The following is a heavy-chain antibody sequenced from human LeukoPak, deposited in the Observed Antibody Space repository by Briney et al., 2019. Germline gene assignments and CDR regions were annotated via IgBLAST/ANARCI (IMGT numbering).Heavy chain of an antibody. D-gene: IGHD3-3*02. V-gene: IGHV4-34*01. CDR3: ARDLSDEAGFDP. J-gene: IGHJ5*02. Sequence: SETLSLTCAVYGGSFSGYYWSWIRQPPGKGLEWIGEINHSGSTNYNPSLKSRVTISVDTSKNQFSLKLNSVTAADTAIYYCARDLSDEAGFDPWGQGTLVTVSS. CDR1: GGSFSGYY. CDR2: INHSGST.